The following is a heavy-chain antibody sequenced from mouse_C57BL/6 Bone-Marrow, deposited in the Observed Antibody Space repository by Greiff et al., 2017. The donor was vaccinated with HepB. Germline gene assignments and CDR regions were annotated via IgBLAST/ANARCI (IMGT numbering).Heavy chain of an antibody. V-gene: IGHV5-9-1*02. D-gene: IGHD1-1*01. CDR2: ISSGGDYI. CDR3: TRDFYYGSSYYYWYFDV. J-gene: IGHJ1*03. CDR1: GFTFSSYA. Sequence: EVQLQESGEGLVKPGGSLKLSCAASGFTFSSYAMSWVRQTPEKRLEWVAYISSGGDYIYYADTVKGRFTISRDNARNTLYLQMSSLKSEDTAMYYCTRDFYYGSSYYYWYFDVWGTGTTVTVSS.